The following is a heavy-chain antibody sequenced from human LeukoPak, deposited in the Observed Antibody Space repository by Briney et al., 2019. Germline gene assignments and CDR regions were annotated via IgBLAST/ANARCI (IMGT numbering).Heavy chain of an antibody. CDR1: GYTFTAYY. V-gene: IGHV1-46*01. CDR2: INPSDDTT. CDR3: AREGSSWAPNDY. J-gene: IGHJ4*02. Sequence: ASVKVSCKASGYTFTAYYLHWVRQAPGQGLEWMGIINPSDDTTSYAQKFQGRVTMTRDTSTSTVYMELSSLRSEDSAVYYCAREGSSWAPNDYWGQGTLVTVSS. D-gene: IGHD6-13*01.